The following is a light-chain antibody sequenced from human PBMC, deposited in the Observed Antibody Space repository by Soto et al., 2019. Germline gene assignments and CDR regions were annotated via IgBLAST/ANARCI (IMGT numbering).Light chain of an antibody. J-gene: IGKJ5*01. V-gene: IGKV1-9*01. Sequence: IQLTQSPSSLSASIGDRVTITCRASQDISSFLAWYQQKPGKAPKLLIYAASTLQSGVPSRFSGSGSGTDFTLTIGSLQPEDFATYFCQQLNSYPLTFGQGTRLEIK. CDR2: AAS. CDR3: QQLNSYPLT. CDR1: QDISSF.